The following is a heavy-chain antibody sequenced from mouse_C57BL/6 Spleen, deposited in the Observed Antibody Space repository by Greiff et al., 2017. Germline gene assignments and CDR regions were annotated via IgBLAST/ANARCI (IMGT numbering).Heavy chain of an antibody. CDR3: AKNNYYGSSYGYYFDY. Sequence: QVQLQQSGPGLVQPSQSLSITCTVSGFSLTSYGVHWVRQSPGKGLEWLGVIWRGGSTDYNAAFMSRLSITKDNSKSQVFFKMNSLQADDTAIYYCAKNNYYGSSYGYYFDYWGQGTTLTVSA. CDR2: IWRGGST. D-gene: IGHD1-1*01. V-gene: IGHV2-5*01. J-gene: IGHJ2*01. CDR1: GFSLTSYG.